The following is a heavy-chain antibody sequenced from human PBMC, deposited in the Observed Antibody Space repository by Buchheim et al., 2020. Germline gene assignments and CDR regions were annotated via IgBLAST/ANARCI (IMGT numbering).Heavy chain of an antibody. CDR1: GFTFSSYA. Sequence: QVQLVESGGGVVQPGRSLRLSCAASGFTFSSYAMHWVRQAPGKGLEWVAVISYDGSNKYYADSVKGRFTISRDTSKNTLYLQMNSLRAEDTAVYYCASTSYYYGSGSQFDYWGQGTL. CDR2: ISYDGSNK. V-gene: IGHV3-30-3*01. CDR3: ASTSYYYGSGSQFDY. D-gene: IGHD3-10*01. J-gene: IGHJ4*02.